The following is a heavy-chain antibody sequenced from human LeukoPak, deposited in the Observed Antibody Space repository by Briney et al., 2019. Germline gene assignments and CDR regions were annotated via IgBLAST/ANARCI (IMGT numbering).Heavy chain of an antibody. Sequence: SQTLSLTCTVSGGSISSGDYYWSWIRQHPGKGLEWIGYIYYSGSTYYNPSLNSRVTISVDTSKNQFSQKLSSLTAADTAVYYCARDGVFRGTARSNYYGMDVWGQGTTVTVSS. J-gene: IGHJ6*02. CDR2: IYYSGST. CDR3: ARDGVFRGTARSNYYGMDV. V-gene: IGHV4-31*03. D-gene: IGHD3-10*01. CDR1: GGSISSGDYY.